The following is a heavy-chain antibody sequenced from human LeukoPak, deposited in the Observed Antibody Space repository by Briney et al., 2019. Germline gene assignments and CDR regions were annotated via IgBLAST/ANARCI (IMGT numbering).Heavy chain of an antibody. CDR3: ATRVGCSTNGCYHDAFDI. CDR1: GYRFTSYD. D-gene: IGHD2-2*01. Sequence: ASVKVSCKPSGYRFTSYDISWLRQAPGQGLEWMGWISASNGNTNYAQKFQGSVTMTTDTSTGTAYMELRRLGSDDTAVYYCATRVGCSTNGCYHDAFDIWGQGTMVIVSS. J-gene: IGHJ3*02. V-gene: IGHV1-18*01. CDR2: ISASNGNT.